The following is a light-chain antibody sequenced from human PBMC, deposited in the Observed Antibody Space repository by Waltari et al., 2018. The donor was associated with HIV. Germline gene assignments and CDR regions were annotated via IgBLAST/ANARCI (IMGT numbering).Light chain of an antibody. CDR2: GAS. V-gene: IGKV1-16*01. CDR3: QQYYNYPRS. CDR1: QGISNY. Sequence: IQMTQSPSSLPASAGDRVPIACRASQGISNYLALLQQKPGKAPKSLIFGASSLQNGVPARFSGSGSGTDFTLTISILQPEDLATYYCQQYYNYPRSFGGGTNVEI. J-gene: IGKJ4*01.